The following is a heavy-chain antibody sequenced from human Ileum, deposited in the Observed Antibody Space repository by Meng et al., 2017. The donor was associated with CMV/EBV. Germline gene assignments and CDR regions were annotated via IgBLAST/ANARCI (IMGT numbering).Heavy chain of an antibody. Sequence: LVQSRGEVKKPGASVKVSCKASGYACTSFGMSWVRQAPGQGLEWMGWISAKDGDTYQAHEFQGRVTMTTDTSTSTAYMELRSLRSDDTAVYYCARAGAETTAHVDFWGQGTLVTVSS. V-gene: IGHV1-18*01. D-gene: IGHD4-11*01. CDR1: GYACTSFG. J-gene: IGHJ4*02. CDR2: ISAKDGDT. CDR3: ARAGAETTAHVDF.